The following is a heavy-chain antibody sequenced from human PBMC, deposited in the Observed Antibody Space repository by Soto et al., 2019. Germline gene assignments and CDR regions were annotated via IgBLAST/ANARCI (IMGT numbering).Heavy chain of an antibody. J-gene: IGHJ4*02. CDR1: GGSISSGSYF. Sequence: SETLSLTCTVSGGSISSGSYFWSWIRQHPGKGLEWIAYIYYSGSTYYNPSLKSRLIISVDTSKNQFSLKLSSVTAADTAVYYCARGDYIWGSPKRGFDCWGQGTLVTVSS. CDR3: ARGDYIWGSPKRGFDC. CDR2: IYYSGST. D-gene: IGHD3-16*01. V-gene: IGHV4-31*03.